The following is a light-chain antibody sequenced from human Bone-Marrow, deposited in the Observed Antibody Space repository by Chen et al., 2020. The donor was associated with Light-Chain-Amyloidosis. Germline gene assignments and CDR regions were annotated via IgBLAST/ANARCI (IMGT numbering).Light chain of an antibody. CDR1: DLPTKY. CDR3: QSADSSGTYEVI. Sequence: SYELTQPPSVSVSPGQTARITCSGDDLPTKYAYWYQQTPGQAPVLVIHRDTERPSGISERFSGSNSGTTATLTISRVQAEDEADYHCQSADSSGTYEVIFGGGTKLTVL. CDR2: RDT. J-gene: IGLJ2*01. V-gene: IGLV3-25*03.